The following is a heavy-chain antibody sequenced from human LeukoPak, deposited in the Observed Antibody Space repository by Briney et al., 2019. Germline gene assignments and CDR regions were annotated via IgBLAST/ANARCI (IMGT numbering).Heavy chain of an antibody. CDR3: ARDDYGDSDAFDI. J-gene: IGHJ3*02. CDR1: GGSISRGGYY. CDR2: IYYSGST. D-gene: IGHD4-17*01. Sequence: SETLSLTCTVSGGSISRGGYYWSWIRQHPGKGLEWVGYIYYSGSTYYNPSLKSRVTISVDTSKIKFSLKLTSVTAADTAVYYCARDDYGDSDAFDIWGQGTMVTVSS. V-gene: IGHV4-31*03.